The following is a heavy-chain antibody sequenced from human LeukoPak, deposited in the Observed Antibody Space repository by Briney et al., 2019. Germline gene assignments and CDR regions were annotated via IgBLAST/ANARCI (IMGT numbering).Heavy chain of an antibody. Sequence: GGSLRLSCASSGFTFDDYAIRLGRQGPGKGLGWVSGISGNSGSIGYADSVKGHFTISRDNAKNSLYLQMNSPEAEDTALNYWARVVDHDYGDYYLDYWGQGTLATVS. V-gene: IGHV3-9*01. CDR1: GFTFDDYA. J-gene: IGHJ4*02. CDR3: ARVVDHDYGDYYLDY. CDR2: ISGNSGSI. D-gene: IGHD4-17*01.